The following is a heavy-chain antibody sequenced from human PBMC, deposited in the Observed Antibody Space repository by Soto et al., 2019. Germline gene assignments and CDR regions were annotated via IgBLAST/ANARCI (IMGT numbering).Heavy chain of an antibody. CDR2: ISSSGGTI. Sequence: GGSLILSCAASGFIFSSYEMNWVRQAPGKGLEWVSYISSSGGTIYNADSVKGRFTISRDNAKNSLYLQVNSLSAEDTAVYYCVRDQRESGAFDIWGQGTMVTVSS. CDR1: GFIFSSYE. J-gene: IGHJ3*02. V-gene: IGHV3-48*03. D-gene: IGHD3-10*01. CDR3: VRDQRESGAFDI.